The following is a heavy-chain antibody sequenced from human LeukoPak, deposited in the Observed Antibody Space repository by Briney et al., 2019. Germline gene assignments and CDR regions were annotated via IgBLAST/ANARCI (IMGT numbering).Heavy chain of an antibody. CDR2: VDPEDGET. CDR3: ATGESYTTSFDY. J-gene: IGHJ4*02. CDR1: GYTFTDYY. Sequence: ASVKISCKVSGYTFTDYYMHWVQQAPGKGLEWMGLVDPEDGETIYAEKFQGRVTITAYTSTDTAYMELSSLRSEDTAVYYCATGESYTTSFDYWGQGTLVTVSS. D-gene: IGHD1-1*01. V-gene: IGHV1-69-2*01.